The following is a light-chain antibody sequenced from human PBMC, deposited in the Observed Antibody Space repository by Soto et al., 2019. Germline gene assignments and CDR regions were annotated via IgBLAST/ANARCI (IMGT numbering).Light chain of an antibody. J-gene: IGKJ4*01. CDR2: DAS. Sequence: DIPMTQSPSSLSASVGDRVTITCQASQDISNYLNWYQQKPGKAPKLLIYDASNLETGVPSRFSGSGSGTDFTFTSSSLQPEDIATYYCQQYDNLPPLTFGGGTKVEIK. V-gene: IGKV1-33*01. CDR3: QQYDNLPPLT. CDR1: QDISNY.